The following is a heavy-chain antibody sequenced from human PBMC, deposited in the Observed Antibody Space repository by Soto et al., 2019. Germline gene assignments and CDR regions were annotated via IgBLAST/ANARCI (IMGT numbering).Heavy chain of an antibody. CDR1: GYTFTKYA. CDR3: AREGAGLYYYYYGMDV. CDR2: ISVYNGNT. V-gene: IGHV1-18*01. D-gene: IGHD6-19*01. Sequence: QVQLVQSGAEVKKPGASVKVSCKASGYTFTKYAISWMRQAPGQGLEWVGWISVYNGNTKYAENFQGRVTVTTDTSKTTAYMGLRSLRSVDTAVYYWAREGAGLYYYYYGMDVWGQGPTVTVPS. J-gene: IGHJ6*02.